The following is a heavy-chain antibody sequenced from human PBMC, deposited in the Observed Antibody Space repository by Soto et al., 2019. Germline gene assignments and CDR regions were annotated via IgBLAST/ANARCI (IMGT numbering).Heavy chain of an antibody. V-gene: IGHV1-3*01. CDR3: ARDGGLRPLYYYYGMDV. J-gene: IGHJ6*02. CDR1: GYTFTSYA. Sequence: ASVKVSCKASGYTFTSYAMHWVRQAPGQRLEWMGWINAGNGNTKYSQKFQGRVTITRDTSASTAYMELSSLRSEDTAVYYCARDGGLRPLYYYYGMDVWGQGTTVTVSS. CDR2: INAGNGNT. D-gene: IGHD5-12*01.